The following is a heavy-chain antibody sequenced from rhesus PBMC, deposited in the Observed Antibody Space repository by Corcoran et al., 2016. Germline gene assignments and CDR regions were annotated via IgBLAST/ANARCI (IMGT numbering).Heavy chain of an antibody. J-gene: IGHJ4*01. V-gene: IGHV4-80*01. Sequence: QVQLQESGPGLVKPSETLSLTCAVSGGSFSSYWWSWIRQPPGKGLEWIGEINGNSGSTNYNPSLKSRVTISKDAYKNQFSLKLSSVTAADTAVYYCARYSSGWFYDYWCQGVLVTVSS. CDR3: ARYSSGWFYDY. CDR2: INGNSGST. CDR1: GGSFSSYW. D-gene: IGHD6-31*01.